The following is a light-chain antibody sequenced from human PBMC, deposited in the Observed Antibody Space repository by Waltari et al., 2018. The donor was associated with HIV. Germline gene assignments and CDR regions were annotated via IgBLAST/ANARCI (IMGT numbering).Light chain of an antibody. V-gene: IGLV3-19*01. CDR1: SLRSDY. J-gene: IGLJ1*01. Sequence: SSELTQDPAVSVALGQTVRLTCQGDSLRSDYASWYQQKPGQAPLLVVYGNDKRPSGIPDRFSGSSSGNTASLTITGAQAEDEADYYCNSRDSSGHHLVFATGTTVTVL. CDR3: NSRDSSGHHLV. CDR2: GND.